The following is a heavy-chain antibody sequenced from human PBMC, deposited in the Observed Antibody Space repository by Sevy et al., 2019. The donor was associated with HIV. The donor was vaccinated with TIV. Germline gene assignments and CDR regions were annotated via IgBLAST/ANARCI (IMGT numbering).Heavy chain of an antibody. V-gene: IGHV3-48*02. CDR2: ISSGSRTI. J-gene: IGHJ4*02. Sequence: WGSLRLSCAASGFTFNNYRMNWVRQAPGKGLEWVSHISSGSRTIYYADSVKGRFTISRDNAKNSLYLQMNSLRDDDTAVYYCARGNTAAGTVGDYWGQGTLVTVSS. D-gene: IGHD6-13*01. CDR1: GFTFNNYR. CDR3: ARGNTAAGTVGDY.